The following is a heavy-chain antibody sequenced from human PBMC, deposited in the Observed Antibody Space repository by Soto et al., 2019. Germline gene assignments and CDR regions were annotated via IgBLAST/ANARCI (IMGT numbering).Heavy chain of an antibody. CDR2: ISGSGTST. J-gene: IGHJ6*02. CDR3: AKGPTIFGVVITFEFYYGMDV. CDR1: GFILSSSA. V-gene: IGHV3-23*01. D-gene: IGHD3-3*01. Sequence: GGSLRLSXAASGFILSSSAMSWVRQAPGKGLEWVSAISGSGTSTYYADSVKGRFTISGDNSKNTVYLQMNSLRAEDTAVYYCAKGPTIFGVVITFEFYYGMDVWGQGTTVTVSS.